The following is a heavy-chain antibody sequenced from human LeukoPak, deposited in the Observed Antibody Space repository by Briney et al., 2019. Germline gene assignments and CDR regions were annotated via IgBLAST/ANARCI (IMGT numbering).Heavy chain of an antibody. D-gene: IGHD2-15*01. CDR2: IRYDGSNK. J-gene: IGHJ4*02. CDR3: AKAPVASYRGAFCYPFDC. CDR1: GFTFSSYG. Sequence: GGSLRLSCAASGFTFSSYGMHWVRQAPGKGLEWVAFIRYDGSNKDYADSVKGRFTISRDNSKNTLYLQMNSLRAEDTAVYYCAKAPVASYRGAFCYPFDCWGQGNLVTVSS. V-gene: IGHV3-30*02.